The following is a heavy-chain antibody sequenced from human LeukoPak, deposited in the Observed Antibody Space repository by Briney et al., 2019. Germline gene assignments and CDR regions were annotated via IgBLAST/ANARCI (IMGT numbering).Heavy chain of an antibody. Sequence: SETLSLTCAVYGGSFSGYYWSWIRQPPGKGLEWIGEINHSGSTNYNPSLKSRVTISVDTSKNQFSLKLSSVTAADTAVYYCASYDYGDYYFDYWGQGTLVTVSS. CDR3: ASYDYGDYYFDY. J-gene: IGHJ4*02. D-gene: IGHD4-17*01. V-gene: IGHV4-34*01. CDR1: GGSFSGYY. CDR2: INHSGST.